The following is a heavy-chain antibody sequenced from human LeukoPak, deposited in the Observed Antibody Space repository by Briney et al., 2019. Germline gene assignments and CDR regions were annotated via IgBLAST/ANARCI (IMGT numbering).Heavy chain of an antibody. CDR1: GFTVSSNY. V-gene: IGHV3-53*01. Sequence: PGGSLRLSCAASGFTVSSNYMSWVRQAPGKGLEWVSVIYSGGSTYYADSVKGRFTISRDNSKNTLYLQMNSLRAEDTAVYYCARLSRGTEDDYWGQGTLVTVSS. D-gene: IGHD3-16*01. CDR2: IYSGGST. J-gene: IGHJ4*02. CDR3: ARLSRGTEDDY.